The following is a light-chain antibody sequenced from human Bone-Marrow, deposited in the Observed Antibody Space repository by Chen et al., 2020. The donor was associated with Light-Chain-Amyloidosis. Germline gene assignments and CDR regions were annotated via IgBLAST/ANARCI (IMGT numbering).Light chain of an antibody. Sequence: SYELPQPPPVSVSPGQTAMITCSGDDLPTKYAYWYQQKPGQAPVLVIHRDTERPSGISERFSGSSSGTTATLTISGVQAEDEADYHCQSADSSGTYEVIFGGGTKLTVL. CDR3: QSADSSGTYEVI. CDR1: DLPTKY. CDR2: RDT. V-gene: IGLV3-25*03. J-gene: IGLJ2*01.